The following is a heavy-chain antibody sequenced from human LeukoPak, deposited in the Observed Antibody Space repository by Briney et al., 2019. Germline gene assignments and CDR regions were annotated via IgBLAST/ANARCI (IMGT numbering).Heavy chain of an antibody. D-gene: IGHD4-11*01. Sequence: SETLSLTCAVYGGPFSGYYWSWIRQPPGKGLEWIGEINHSGSTNYNPSLKSRVTISVDTSKNQFSLKLSSVTAADTAVYYCARGRPISKRYYYYYYMDVWGKGTTVTVSS. CDR3: ARGRPISKRYYYYYYMDV. CDR1: GGPFSGYY. J-gene: IGHJ6*03. V-gene: IGHV4-34*01. CDR2: INHSGST.